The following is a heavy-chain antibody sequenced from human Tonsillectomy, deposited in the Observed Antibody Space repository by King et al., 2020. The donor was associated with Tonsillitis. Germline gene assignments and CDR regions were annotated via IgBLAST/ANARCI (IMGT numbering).Heavy chain of an antibody. Sequence: VQLQESGPGLVKPSQTLSLTCAVSGDSINNGTYDWNWIRQAARKGLEWLGRISASGSTSSNPSLKSIVTISVDTSKNLCSLKLSSVTAADTAVYYCAREDYGDYPYWGQGILVTVSP. D-gene: IGHD4-17*01. V-gene: IGHV4-61*02. J-gene: IGHJ4*02. CDR3: AREDYGDYPY. CDR1: GDSINNGTYD. CDR2: ISASGST.